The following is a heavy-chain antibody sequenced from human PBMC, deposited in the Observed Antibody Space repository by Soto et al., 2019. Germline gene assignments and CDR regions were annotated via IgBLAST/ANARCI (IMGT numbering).Heavy chain of an antibody. CDR3: ARMETFGSLNWFDP. V-gene: IGHV1-8*01. J-gene: IGHJ5*02. D-gene: IGHD3-16*01. CDR2: MNPGSGDT. CDR1: GYSFTNND. Sequence: ASVKVSCKASGYSFTNNDVSWVRQAAGQGLEWMGWMNPGSGDTGYAQKFQGRVTMTRDISIATAYMELSSLRSDDTAIYYCARMETFGSLNWFDPWGQGTLVTVSS.